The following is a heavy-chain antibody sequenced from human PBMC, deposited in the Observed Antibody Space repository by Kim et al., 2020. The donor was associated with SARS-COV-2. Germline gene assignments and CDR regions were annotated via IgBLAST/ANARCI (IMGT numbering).Heavy chain of an antibody. J-gene: IGHJ4*02. D-gene: IGHD4-17*01. CDR2: ISWDGNNK. Sequence: GGSLRLSCAASGFNFYNFGMHWVRQAPGKGLEWVALISWDGNNKNYADSVKDRFTISRDNSKNTLYLQMNSLTPEDTAVYYCIRAFGDPGYWGQGTLVTVSS. V-gene: IGHV3-30*03. CDR3: IRAFGDPGY. CDR1: GFNFYNFG.